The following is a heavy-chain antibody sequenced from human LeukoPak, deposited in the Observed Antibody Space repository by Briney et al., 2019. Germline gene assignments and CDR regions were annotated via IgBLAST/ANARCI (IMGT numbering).Heavy chain of an antibody. D-gene: IGHD6-19*01. J-gene: IGHJ6*03. V-gene: IGHV1-2*02. CDR2: INPNSGGT. Sequence: ASVKVSCKASGYTFTDYYMHWVRQAPGQGLEWMGWINPNSGGTNYAQKFQGRVTMTRDTSISTAYMELSRLRSDDTAVYYCARRGYSSGWYSSYYYYMDVWGKGTTVTVSS. CDR1: GYTFTDYY. CDR3: ARRGYSSGWYSSYYYYMDV.